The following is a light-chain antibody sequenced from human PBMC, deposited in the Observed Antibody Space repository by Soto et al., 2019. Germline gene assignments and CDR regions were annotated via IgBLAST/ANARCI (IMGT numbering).Light chain of an antibody. Sequence: ELVLTQSPGTLSLSPGERATLSCRASQSVRSMYLAWYQQKPGQAPRLLIHGASSRASGIPDRFSGSGSGTDFTLTISRLQPEDFAVYYCQQYASTRWTFGQGTKVDI. CDR3: QQYASTRWT. CDR2: GAS. J-gene: IGKJ1*01. V-gene: IGKV3-20*01. CDR1: QSVRSMY.